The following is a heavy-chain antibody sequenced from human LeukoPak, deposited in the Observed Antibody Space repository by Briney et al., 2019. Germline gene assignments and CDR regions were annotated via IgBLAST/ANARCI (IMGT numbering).Heavy chain of an antibody. CDR1: GGSISGYY. V-gene: IGHV4-59*08. CDR3: ARANWNYPLYYFAY. D-gene: IGHD1-7*01. J-gene: IGHJ4*02. CDR2: IYYSGST. Sequence: PSETLSLTCTVSGGSISGYYWSWFRQPPGKGLEWIGYIYYSGSTNNNPSLKSRVTISVDTSKNQFSLKLSSVTAADTAVYYCARANWNYPLYYFAYWGQGTLVTVSS.